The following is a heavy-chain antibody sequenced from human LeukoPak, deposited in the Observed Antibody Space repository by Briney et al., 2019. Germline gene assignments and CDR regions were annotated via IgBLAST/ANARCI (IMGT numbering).Heavy chain of an antibody. D-gene: IGHD3-3*01. CDR3: ARGTYDFWSGSHFDY. V-gene: IGHV4-30-4*01. CDR2: IYYSGST. J-gene: IGHJ4*02. CDR1: GGSISSGDYY. Sequence: SETLSLTCTVSGGSISSGDYYWSWIRQPPGKGLEWIGYIYYSGSTYYNPSLKSRVTISVGTSKNQFSLKLSSVTAADTAVYYCARGTYDFWSGSHFDYWGQGTLVTVSS.